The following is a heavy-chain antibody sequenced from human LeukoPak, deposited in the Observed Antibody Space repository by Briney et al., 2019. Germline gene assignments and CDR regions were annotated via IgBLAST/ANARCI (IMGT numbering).Heavy chain of an antibody. Sequence: GGSLRLSCSASGFTFKKYAMHWVRQAPGKGLEYVSAINSNGGRTYYADSVKGRFTISRDNSKNALFLQMSSLRVEDTAVYYCVKDLYYDNSGYYSGAFDYWGQGTLVTVSS. J-gene: IGHJ4*02. V-gene: IGHV3-64D*06. CDR2: INSNGGRT. CDR1: GFTFKKYA. D-gene: IGHD3-22*01. CDR3: VKDLYYDNSGYYSGAFDY.